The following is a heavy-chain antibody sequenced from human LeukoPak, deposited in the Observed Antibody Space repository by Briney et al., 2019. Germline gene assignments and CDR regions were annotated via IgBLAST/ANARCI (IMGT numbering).Heavy chain of an antibody. CDR1: GFSFSSYA. D-gene: IGHD3-22*01. J-gene: IGHJ6*02. Sequence: PGGSLRLSCAASGFSFSSYAMAWVRQAPGKGLEWVSTISGSGGSTHYADSVKGRFTISRDNSKNTLYLQMNSLRAGDTAVYYCAKDPYYYDSSGYGYGMDVWGQGTTVTVSS. V-gene: IGHV3-23*01. CDR3: AKDPYYYDSSGYGYGMDV. CDR2: ISGSGGST.